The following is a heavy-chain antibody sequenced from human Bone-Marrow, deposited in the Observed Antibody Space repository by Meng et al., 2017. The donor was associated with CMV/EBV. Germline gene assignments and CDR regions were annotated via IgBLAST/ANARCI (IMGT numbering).Heavy chain of an antibody. CDR2: IRYDGSNK. Sequence: ASGFTCSSYGMHWVRQAPGKGLEWVAFIRYDGSNKYYADSVKGRFTISRDNSKNTLYLQMNSLRAEDTAVYYCAKVRQQPVYYFDYWGQGTLVTVSS. V-gene: IGHV3-30*02. CDR3: AKVRQQPVYYFDY. CDR1: GFTCSSYG. D-gene: IGHD6-13*01. J-gene: IGHJ4*02.